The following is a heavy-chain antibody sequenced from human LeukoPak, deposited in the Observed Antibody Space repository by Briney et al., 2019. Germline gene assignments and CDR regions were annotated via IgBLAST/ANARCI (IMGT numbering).Heavy chain of an antibody. CDR2: INHSGST. CDR3: ARVQAVAGRRREDY. J-gene: IGHJ4*02. CDR1: GFTLSSYA. D-gene: IGHD6-19*01. Sequence: GSLRLSCAVSGFTLSSYAMSWVRQPPGKGLEWIGEINHSGSTNYNPSLKSRVTISVDTSKNQFSLKLSSVTAADTAVYYCARVQAVAGRRREDYWGQGTLVTVSS. V-gene: IGHV4-34*01.